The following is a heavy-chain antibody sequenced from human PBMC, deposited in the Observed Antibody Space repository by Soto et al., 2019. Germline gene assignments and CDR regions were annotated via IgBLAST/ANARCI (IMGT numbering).Heavy chain of an antibody. V-gene: IGHV1-18*01. CDR3: ARVDCSGGSCYSLNPYYYYYGMDV. CDR1: GYTFTSYG. Sequence: QVQLVQSGAEVKKPGASVKVSCKASGYTFTSYGISWVRQAPGQGLEWMGWISAYNGNTNYAQKRQGRVTMTTDTPTSTAYMELRSLRADDTAVYYCARVDCSGGSCYSLNPYYYYYGMDVWGQGTTVTVSS. D-gene: IGHD2-15*01. J-gene: IGHJ6*02. CDR2: ISAYNGNT.